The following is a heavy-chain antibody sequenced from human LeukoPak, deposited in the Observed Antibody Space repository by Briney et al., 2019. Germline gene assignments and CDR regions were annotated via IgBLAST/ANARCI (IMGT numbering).Heavy chain of an antibody. J-gene: IGHJ3*02. V-gene: IGHV1-18*04. CDR3: ARDVKVQLWLPGAFDI. D-gene: IGHD5-18*01. CDR1: GYTFTSYG. CDR2: ISAYNGNT. Sequence: ASVKVSCKASGYTFTSYGISWVRQAPGQGLEWMGWISAYNGNTNYAQKPQGRVTMTTDTSTSTAYMELRSLRSDDTAVYYCARDVKVQLWLPGAFDIWGQGTMVTVSS.